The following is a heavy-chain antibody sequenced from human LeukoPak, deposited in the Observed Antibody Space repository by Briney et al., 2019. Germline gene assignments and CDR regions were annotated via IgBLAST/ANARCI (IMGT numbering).Heavy chain of an antibody. D-gene: IGHD6-19*01. Sequence: SETLSLTCTVSGGSISSSSYDWDWIRQPPGKGLEWIGSIYHSGNTYYNASLKSRVSISVDTSKNQLSLKLTSVTAADTAVYYCARPSTSVAGPLDYWGQGTLVTVSS. CDR1: GGSISSSSYD. J-gene: IGHJ4*02. CDR3: ARPSTSVAGPLDY. CDR2: IYHSGNT. V-gene: IGHV4-39*07.